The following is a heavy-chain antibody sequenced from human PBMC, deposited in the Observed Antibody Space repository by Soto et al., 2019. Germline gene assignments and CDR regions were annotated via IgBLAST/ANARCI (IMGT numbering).Heavy chain of an antibody. D-gene: IGHD3-10*01. J-gene: IGHJ6*02. CDR3: ARGSARDYSGSGRRYYYGMDV. Sequence: QVQLQQWGAGLLKPSETLSLTCAVYGGSFSGYYWSWIRQPPGKGLEWIGEINHSGSTNYNPSLKSRLHISVAESTNQFSLKLSSVTAADTAVYYCARGSARDYSGSGRRYYYGMDVWGQGTTVTVSS. V-gene: IGHV4-34*01. CDR2: INHSGST. CDR1: GGSFSGYY.